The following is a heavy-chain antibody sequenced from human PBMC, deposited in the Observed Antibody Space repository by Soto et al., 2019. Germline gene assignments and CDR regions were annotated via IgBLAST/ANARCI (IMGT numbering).Heavy chain of an antibody. CDR2: IWYDGSNK. CDR3: AREMLGYCSGGSCYSAPFDY. Sequence: ESGGGVVQPGRSLRLSCAASGFTFSSYGMHWVRQAPGKGLEWVAVIWYDGSNKYYADSVKGRFTISRDNSKNTLYLQMNSLRAEDTAVYYCAREMLGYCSGGSCYSAPFDYWGQGTLVTVSS. V-gene: IGHV3-33*01. CDR1: GFTFSSYG. J-gene: IGHJ4*02. D-gene: IGHD2-15*01.